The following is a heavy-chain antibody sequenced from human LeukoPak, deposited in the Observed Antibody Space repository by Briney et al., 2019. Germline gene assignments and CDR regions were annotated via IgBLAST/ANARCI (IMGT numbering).Heavy chain of an antibody. CDR2: IIPILGIA. D-gene: IGHD6-13*01. CDR3: ARDPSDSSSWIKGYFQH. Sequence: SVKVSCKASGGTFSSYTISWVRQAPGQGLEWMGRIIPILGIANYAQKFQGRVTITADKSTSTAYMELSSLRSEDTAVYYCARDPSDSSSWIKGYFQHWGQGTLVTDSS. CDR1: GGTFSSYT. J-gene: IGHJ1*01. V-gene: IGHV1-69*04.